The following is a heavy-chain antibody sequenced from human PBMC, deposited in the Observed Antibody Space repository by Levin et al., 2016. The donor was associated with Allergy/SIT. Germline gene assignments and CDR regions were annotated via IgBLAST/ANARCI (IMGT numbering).Heavy chain of an antibody. V-gene: IGHV1-46*01. D-gene: IGHD3-16*01. CDR2: INPSGGST. Sequence: WVRQAPGQGLEWMGIINPSGGSTSYAQKFQGRVTMTRDTSTSSVYMELSSLTSEDTAVYLCARDLPAGTYAFQHWGQGTLVTVSS. CDR3: ARDLPAGTYAFQH. J-gene: IGHJ1*01.